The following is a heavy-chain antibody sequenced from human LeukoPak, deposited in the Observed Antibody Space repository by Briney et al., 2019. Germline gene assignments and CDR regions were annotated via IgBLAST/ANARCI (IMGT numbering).Heavy chain of an antibody. CDR2: ISRSSSTI. CDR1: GFTFSSSD. Sequence: AGSLRLSCAASGFTFSSSDMNWVRQAPGKGLEWISYISRSSSTIYYAGSVKGRFTISRDNAKNSLYLQMNSLSDEDTAVYYCTRDYGATYWGQGTLVTVSS. J-gene: IGHJ4*02. V-gene: IGHV3-48*02. CDR3: TRDYGATY. D-gene: IGHD4-17*01.